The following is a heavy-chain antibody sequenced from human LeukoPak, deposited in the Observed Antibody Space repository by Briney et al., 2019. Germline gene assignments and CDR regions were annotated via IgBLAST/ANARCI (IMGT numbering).Heavy chain of an antibody. V-gene: IGHV3-30*04. J-gene: IGHJ4*02. D-gene: IGHD1-26*01. Sequence: GRSLRLSCAASGFTFSSYAMHWVRQAPGKGLEWVAVISYDGSNKYYADSVKGRFTISRDNSKNTLYLQMNSLRAEDTAVYYCARDRSGSYLDYWGQGTLVTVPS. CDR2: ISYDGSNK. CDR3: ARDRSGSYLDY. CDR1: GFTFSSYA.